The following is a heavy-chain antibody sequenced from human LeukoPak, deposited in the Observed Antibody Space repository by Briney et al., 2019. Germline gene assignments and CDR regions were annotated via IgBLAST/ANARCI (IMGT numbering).Heavy chain of an antibody. CDR1: GGSISSTNW. V-gene: IGHV4-4*02. CDR2: VNVLGNT. D-gene: IGHD2/OR15-2a*01. Sequence: SGTLSLTCGVSGGSISSTNWWTWVRQPPGKGLEWIGEVNVLGNTNYNPSLESRVTISIDKSENHASLKLTSVTAADTAVYYYAREGGPFRPLDYSGQGTLVTVSS. J-gene: IGHJ4*02. CDR3: AREGGPFRPLDY.